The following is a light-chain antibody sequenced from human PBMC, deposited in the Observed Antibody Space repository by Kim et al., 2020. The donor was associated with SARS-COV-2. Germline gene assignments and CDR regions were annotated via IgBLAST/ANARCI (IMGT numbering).Light chain of an antibody. CDR3: QQANNLPFT. CDR2: AAS. Sequence: DIQMTHSPSSVSASVGDSVTITCRASQNVNRWVAWYQQKPGKAPKLLIYAASSLQSGVPSRFSGSGSGTDFTLTISSLQPEDSATYYCQQANNLPFTFGPGTKVDIK. V-gene: IGKV1-12*02. CDR1: QNVNRW. J-gene: IGKJ3*01.